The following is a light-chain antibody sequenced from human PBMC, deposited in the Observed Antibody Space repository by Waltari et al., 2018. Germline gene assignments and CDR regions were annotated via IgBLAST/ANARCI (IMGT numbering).Light chain of an antibody. CDR1: QDISNY. CDR2: DAS. Sequence: DFQMTQSPSSLSASVGDRVTITCQASQDISNYLNWYQQKPGKAPKLLIYDASNLETGVPSRFSGSGSGTDFTFTISSLQPEDIATYYCQQYVNLPLTFGPGTKVNIK. V-gene: IGKV1-33*01. J-gene: IGKJ3*01. CDR3: QQYVNLPLT.